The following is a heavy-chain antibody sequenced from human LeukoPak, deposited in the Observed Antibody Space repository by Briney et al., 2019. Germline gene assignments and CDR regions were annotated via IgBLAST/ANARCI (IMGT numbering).Heavy chain of an antibody. CDR3: ARALGPDMVVTDFRQPGDY. CDR1: GFTFNIYS. CDR2: IDSSSTYI. D-gene: IGHD2-21*02. Sequence: GGSLRLSCAASGFTFNIYSMNWVRQAPGKGLEWVSSIDSSSTYIYYTDSVKGRFSISRDNAKNSLYLQMNSLRAEDTGVYYCARALGPDMVVTDFRQPGDYWGQGTLVTVSS. J-gene: IGHJ4*02. V-gene: IGHV3-21*01.